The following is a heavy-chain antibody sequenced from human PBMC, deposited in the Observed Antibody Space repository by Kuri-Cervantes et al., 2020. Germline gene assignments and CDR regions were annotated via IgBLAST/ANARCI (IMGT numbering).Heavy chain of an antibody. J-gene: IGHJ5*02. D-gene: IGHD1-26*01. CDR2: IIPVFGTA. CDR3: ARTGGSYLIGGSWFDP. Sequence: SVKVSCKASGGTFSRYGINWVRQAPGQGLEWMGGIIPVFGTANYAQKFQGRVTITADESTSTAYMELSSLRSEDTAVYYCARTGGSYLIGGSWFDPWGQGTLVTVSS. CDR1: GGTFSRYG. V-gene: IGHV1-69*13.